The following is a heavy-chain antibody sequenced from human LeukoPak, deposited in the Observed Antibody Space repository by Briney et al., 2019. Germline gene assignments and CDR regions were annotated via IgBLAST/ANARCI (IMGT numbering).Heavy chain of an antibody. V-gene: IGHV3-30*04. D-gene: IGHD1-7*01. J-gene: IGHJ6*02. Sequence: GGSLRLSCAASGFTFRSYAMHWVRQAPGKGLEWVAVISYDGSNKYYADSVKGRFTISRDNSKNTLYLQMNSLRAEDTAVYYCARAGDENYSYYYYGMDVWGQGTTVTVSS. CDR2: ISYDGSNK. CDR1: GFTFRSYA. CDR3: ARAGDENYSYYYYGMDV.